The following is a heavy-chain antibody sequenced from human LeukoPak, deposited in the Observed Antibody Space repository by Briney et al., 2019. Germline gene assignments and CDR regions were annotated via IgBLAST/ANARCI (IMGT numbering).Heavy chain of an antibody. Sequence: GESLKISCKGSGYSFTSYWICCVRQMTGKGLEWMGIIYPGDSDTRYIPSFQGQVTISADKSISTAYLQWSSLKASDTAMYYFARLAIGDYADYWGQGTLVTVSS. CDR2: IYPGDSDT. D-gene: IGHD4-17*01. CDR3: ARLAIGDYADY. CDR1: GYSFTSYW. J-gene: IGHJ4*02. V-gene: IGHV5-51*01.